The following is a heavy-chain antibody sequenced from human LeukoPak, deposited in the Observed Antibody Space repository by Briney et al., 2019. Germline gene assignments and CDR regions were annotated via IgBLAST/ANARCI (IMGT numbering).Heavy chain of an antibody. J-gene: IGHJ4*02. CDR1: GFTVSSYG. D-gene: IGHD3-22*01. CDR3: AKDPERVPFYYYDSSASDY. Sequence: PGGSLRLSCAASGFTVSSYGMHWVRQAPGKGLEWVAVISYDGSNKYYADSVTGRFTISRDNSKNTLYLQMNSLRAEDTAVYYCAKDPERVPFYYYDSSASDYWGQGTLVTVSS. V-gene: IGHV3-30*18. CDR2: ISYDGSNK.